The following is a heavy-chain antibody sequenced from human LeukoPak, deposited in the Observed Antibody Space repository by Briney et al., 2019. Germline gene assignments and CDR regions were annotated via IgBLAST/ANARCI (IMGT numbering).Heavy chain of an antibody. CDR3: ARWYSSGWYSDY. CDR2: INTDGSYS. Sequence: GGSLRLSCAASGFTFSYFWMHWFRQTPGKGLVWVSCINTDGSYSSYADSVKGRFTISRDNAKNTVYLQMNGLRAEDTAVYYCARWYSSGWYSDYWGQGTLVTVSS. V-gene: IGHV3-74*01. J-gene: IGHJ4*02. D-gene: IGHD6-19*01. CDR1: GFTFSYFW.